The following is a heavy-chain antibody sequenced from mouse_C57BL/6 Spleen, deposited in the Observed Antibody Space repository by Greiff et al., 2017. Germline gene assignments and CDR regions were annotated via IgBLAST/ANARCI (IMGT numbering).Heavy chain of an antibody. CDR1: GFNIKDYY. V-gene: IGHV14-2*01. Sequence: EVQLQQSGAELVKPGASVKLSCTASGFNIKDYYMHWVKQRPEQGLEWIGRIDPEDGEPKYAPKFQGKATITADTSSNTAYLQLSSLTSEDTAVYYCALTETSDWYFDVWGTGTTVTVSS. D-gene: IGHD4-1*01. CDR2: IDPEDGEP. J-gene: IGHJ1*03. CDR3: ALTETSDWYFDV.